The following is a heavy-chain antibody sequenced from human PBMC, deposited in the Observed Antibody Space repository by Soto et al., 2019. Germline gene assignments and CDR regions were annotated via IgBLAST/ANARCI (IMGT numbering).Heavy chain of an antibody. CDR1: GFSINNHE. CDR2: SDRTGRAI. D-gene: IGHD3-9*01. V-gene: IGHV3-48*03. CDR3: ARDLTGYAMDV. Sequence: GESLRLSCELSGFSINNHEMDWVRQAPGKGLEWVSYSDRTGRAIYYADTVKDRFIISRDNAKNTLYLEMNGLTAEDTAIYYCARDLTGYAMDVWGQGTTVTV. J-gene: IGHJ6*02.